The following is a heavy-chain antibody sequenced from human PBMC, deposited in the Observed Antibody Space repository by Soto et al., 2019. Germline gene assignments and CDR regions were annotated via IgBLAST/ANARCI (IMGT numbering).Heavy chain of an antibody. CDR1: GFTFSSYG. CDR2: IWYDGSNK. Sequence: QVQLVESGGGVVQPGRSLRLSCAASGFTFSSYGMHWVRQAPGKGLEWVAVIWYDGSNKYYADSVKGRFTISRDNSKNTRYLQMNSLRAEDTAVYYCARGVRSQGGLAAFDIWGQGTMVTVSS. D-gene: IGHD3-16*01. V-gene: IGHV3-33*01. CDR3: ARGVRSQGGLAAFDI. J-gene: IGHJ3*02.